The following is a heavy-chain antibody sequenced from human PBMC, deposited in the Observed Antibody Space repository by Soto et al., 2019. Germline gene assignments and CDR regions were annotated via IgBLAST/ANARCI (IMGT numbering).Heavy chain of an antibody. CDR1: GGSISSGGTGSY. V-gene: IGHV4-31*03. CDR3: ASGHDAYKVRY. J-gene: IGHJ4*02. Sequence: QVQLQESGPGLVKPSQTLSLTCTVSGGSISSGGTGSYWTWIRQLPGKGLEWIGYIYYTGNTYYNPSLKSXPTIPIDTSANQFSLKLTSVTAAATAVYFCASGHDAYKVRYWGQGTLVTVSP. D-gene: IGHD1-1*01. CDR2: IYYTGNT.